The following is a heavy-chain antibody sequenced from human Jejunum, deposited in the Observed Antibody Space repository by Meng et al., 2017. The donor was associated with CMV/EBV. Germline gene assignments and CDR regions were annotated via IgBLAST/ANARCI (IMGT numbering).Heavy chain of an antibody. J-gene: IGHJ5*02. Sequence: AISWVRQAPGQGLEWMGGSIPKSGTTNYAQKFQGRLTITTDESTNTAYMELSSLRSEDTATYYCARDRSCSSPSCYKVGLGWLDPWGQGTLVTVSS. V-gene: IGHV1-69*05. CDR3: ARDRSCSSPSCYKVGLGWLDP. CDR1: A. CDR2: SIPKSGTT. D-gene: IGHD2-2*02.